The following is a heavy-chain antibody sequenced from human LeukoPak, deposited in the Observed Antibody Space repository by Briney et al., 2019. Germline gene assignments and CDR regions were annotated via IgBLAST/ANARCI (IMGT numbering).Heavy chain of an antibody. CDR2: LTRDGST. D-gene: IGHD3-22*01. CDR3: ARANYYDSSGYYFS. V-gene: IGHV3-23*01. CDR1: GFTFSNYA. J-gene: IGHJ5*02. Sequence: SGGSLRLSCAASGFTFSNYAISWVRQAPGKGLVWVSALTRDGSTFYADSVKGRFTISRDNSKNTVYLQMNSLRAEDTAVYYCARANYYDSSGYYFSWGQGTLVTVSS.